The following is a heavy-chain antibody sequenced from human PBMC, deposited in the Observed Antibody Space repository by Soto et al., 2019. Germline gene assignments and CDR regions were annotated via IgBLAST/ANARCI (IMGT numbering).Heavy chain of an antibody. Sequence: SVKVSCKASGGTFSSYAISWVRQAPGQGLEWMGGIIPIFGTANYAQKFQGRVTITADESTSTAYMELSSLRSEDTAVYYCASRNYYDIFTGYGGWYDPWSQGTLVTVSS. J-gene: IGHJ5*02. CDR2: IIPIFGTA. CDR3: ASRNYYDIFTGYGGWYDP. CDR1: GGTFSSYA. D-gene: IGHD3-9*01. V-gene: IGHV1-69*13.